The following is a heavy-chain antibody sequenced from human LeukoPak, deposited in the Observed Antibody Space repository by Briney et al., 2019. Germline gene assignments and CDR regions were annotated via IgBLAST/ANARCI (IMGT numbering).Heavy chain of an antibody. V-gene: IGHV1-18*01. CDR2: ISAYSDNT. CDR3: VKEGYDRGGYFGH. J-gene: IGHJ4*02. D-gene: IGHD3-22*01. Sequence: ASVKASCKASGYTFTKYGVSWVRQAPGQGLEWMGWISAYSDNTDNAPKFQGRITVTKDSSTDTDYMELRSLRPDDTAVYYCVKEGYDRGGYFGHWGQGALVTVSS. CDR1: GYTFTKYG.